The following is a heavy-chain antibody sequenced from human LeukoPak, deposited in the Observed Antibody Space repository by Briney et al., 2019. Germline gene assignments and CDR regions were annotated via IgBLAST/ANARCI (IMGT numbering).Heavy chain of an antibody. D-gene: IGHD6-19*01. CDR3: ARGASVVAGSDDVFDI. Sequence: GGSLRLSCAASGFTFSRNSMNWVRQAPGKGLEWVSSISTSSSYIYYADSVKGRFTISRDNAKKSLYLQMNSLRADDTVVYYCARGASVVAGSDDVFDIWGQGTMVTVSS. CDR2: ISTSSSYI. J-gene: IGHJ3*02. CDR1: GFTFSRNS. V-gene: IGHV3-21*01.